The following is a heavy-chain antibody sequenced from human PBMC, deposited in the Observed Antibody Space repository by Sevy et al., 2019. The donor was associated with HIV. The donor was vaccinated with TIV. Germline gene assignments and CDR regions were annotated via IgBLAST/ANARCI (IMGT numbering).Heavy chain of an antibody. D-gene: IGHD3-3*01. V-gene: IGHV1-18*01. CDR1: GYTFTSYG. CDR2: ISAYNGNT. CDR3: ARNFRGYDFWSGYDFDY. Sequence: ASVKVSCKASGYTFTSYGISWVRQAPGQGLEWMGWISAYNGNTNYAQKLQGRVTMTTDTSTNTAYMELRSLRSDDTAVYYCARNFRGYDFWSGYDFDYWGQGTLVTVSS. J-gene: IGHJ4*02.